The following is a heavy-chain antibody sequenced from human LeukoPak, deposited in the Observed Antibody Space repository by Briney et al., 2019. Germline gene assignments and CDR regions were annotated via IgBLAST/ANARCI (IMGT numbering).Heavy chain of an antibody. CDR3: ARHSWDSSGYYLYYFDY. D-gene: IGHD3-22*01. CDR1: GGSISSSSYY. J-gene: IGHJ4*02. CDR2: IHYSGST. Sequence: SETLSLTCTVSGGSISSSSYYWGWIRQPPGKGLEWIGSIHYSGSTYYNPSLKSRVTISVDTSKNQFSLKLSSVTAADTAVYYCARHSWDSSGYYLYYFDYWGQGTLVTVSS. V-gene: IGHV4-39*01.